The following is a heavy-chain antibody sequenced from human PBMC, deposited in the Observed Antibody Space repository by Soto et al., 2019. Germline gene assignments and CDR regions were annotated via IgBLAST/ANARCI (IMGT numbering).Heavy chain of an antibody. V-gene: IGHV1-2*02. D-gene: IGHD2-8*02. J-gene: IGHJ4*02. CDR3: ARDDTGANFGY. Sequence: QVQLVQSGAEVKKPGASVKVSCKASGYSFIDLFLHWVRQAPGQGLEWMGWINPKNGATNYAQKFQGRVTMTRDTSISMAYMVLSGLNSGDTAVYYCARDDTGANFGYWGQGALVTVS. CDR2: INPKNGAT. CDR1: GYSFIDLF.